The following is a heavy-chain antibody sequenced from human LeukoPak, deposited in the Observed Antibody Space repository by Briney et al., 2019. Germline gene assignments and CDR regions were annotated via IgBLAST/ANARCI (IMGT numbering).Heavy chain of an antibody. Sequence: GGSLRLSCAASGFTFSSYWMSWVRQAPGKGLEWVANIKQDGSEKYYVDSVKGRFTISRDNAKNSLYLQMNSLSAEDTAVYYCARLGWFGELLAPFDYWGQGTLVTVSS. V-gene: IGHV3-7*04. CDR2: IKQDGSEK. D-gene: IGHD3-10*01. J-gene: IGHJ4*02. CDR1: GFTFSSYW. CDR3: ARLGWFGELLAPFDY.